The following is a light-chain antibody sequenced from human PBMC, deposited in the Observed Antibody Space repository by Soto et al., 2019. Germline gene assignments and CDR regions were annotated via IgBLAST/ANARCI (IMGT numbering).Light chain of an antibody. CDR3: QSYDNSLRAYV. Sequence: QSVLTQPASVSGAPGQSVSISCTGTTSNLGAGYDVHWYQHLPGTAPTLLISDNTNRPSGVPDRFSGSKSGSSASLAISGLQSEDEADYYCQSYDNSLRAYVFGPGTQLTVL. J-gene: IGLJ1*01. CDR2: DNT. V-gene: IGLV1-40*01. CDR1: TSNLGAGYD.